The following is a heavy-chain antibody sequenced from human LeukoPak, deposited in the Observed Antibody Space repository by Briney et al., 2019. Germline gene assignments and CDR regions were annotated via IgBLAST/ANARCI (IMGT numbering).Heavy chain of an antibody. Sequence: GASVKVSCKASGYTFTGYYMHWVRQAPGQGLEWMGWINPNSGGTNYAQKFQGRVTMTRDTSISTAYMELSRLRSDDTAVYYCARGQWLRANKDPPGHWGQGTLVTVSS. CDR1: GYTFTGYY. J-gene: IGHJ4*02. CDR3: ARGQWLRANKDPPGH. V-gene: IGHV1-2*02. D-gene: IGHD5-12*01. CDR2: INPNSGGT.